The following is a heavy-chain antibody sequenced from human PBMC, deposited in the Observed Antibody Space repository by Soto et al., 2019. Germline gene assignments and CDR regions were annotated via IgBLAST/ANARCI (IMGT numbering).Heavy chain of an antibody. D-gene: IGHD6-13*01. CDR1: GYTFTSYY. V-gene: IGHV1-46*01. CDR3: ARDATRGIAAAGSHYYYYYGMDV. J-gene: IGHJ6*02. Sequence: GASVKVSCKASGYTFTSYYMHWVRQAPGQGLEWMGIINPSGGSTSYAQKFQGWVTMTRDTSISTAYMELSRLRSDDTAVYYCARDATRGIAAAGSHYYYYYGMDVWGQGTTVTVSS. CDR2: INPSGGST.